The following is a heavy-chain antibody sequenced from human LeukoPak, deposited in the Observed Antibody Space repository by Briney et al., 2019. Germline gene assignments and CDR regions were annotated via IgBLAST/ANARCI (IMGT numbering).Heavy chain of an antibody. CDR1: GFTVANAW. V-gene: IGHV3-15*01. Sequence: PGGSLRLSCAVSGFTVANAWVSWVRQAPGKGLEWVGRIKSKTDGGTVDYAAPVKGGFTISRDDSKNTLYLQMNSLKTEDTAVYYCATYYYASSGYDYAYFDYWGQGTLVTVSS. J-gene: IGHJ4*02. D-gene: IGHD3-22*01. CDR3: ATYYYASSGYDYAYFDY. CDR2: IKSKTDGGTV.